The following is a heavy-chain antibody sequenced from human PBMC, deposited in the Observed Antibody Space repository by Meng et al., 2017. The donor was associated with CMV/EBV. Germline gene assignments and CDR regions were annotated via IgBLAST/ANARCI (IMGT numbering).Heavy chain of an antibody. CDR1: GYSFTSYW. CDR2: IYPDHSDT. J-gene: IGHJ4*02. CDR3: ARQPNYYTSSGYYRGDFDY. D-gene: IGHD3-22*01. V-gene: IGHV5-51*01. Sequence: KVSCKGSGYSFTSYWIGWVRQMPGKGLEWMGIIYPDHSDTRYSPSLQGQVTISADKSISTAYLQWSSLKASDTALYYCARQPNYYTSSGYYRGDFDYWGQGTLVTVSS.